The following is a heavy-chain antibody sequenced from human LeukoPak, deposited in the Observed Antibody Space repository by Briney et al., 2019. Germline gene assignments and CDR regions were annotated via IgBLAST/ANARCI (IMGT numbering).Heavy chain of an antibody. Sequence: GESLKISCKGSGYSFTSYWIGWVRLMPGKGLEWMGIIYPGDSDTRYSPSFQGQVTISADKSISTAYLQWSSLKASDTAMYYYARRPNYYDSSGAFDIWGQGTMVTVSS. D-gene: IGHD3-22*01. J-gene: IGHJ3*02. CDR1: GYSFTSYW. V-gene: IGHV5-51*01. CDR2: IYPGDSDT. CDR3: ARRPNYYDSSGAFDI.